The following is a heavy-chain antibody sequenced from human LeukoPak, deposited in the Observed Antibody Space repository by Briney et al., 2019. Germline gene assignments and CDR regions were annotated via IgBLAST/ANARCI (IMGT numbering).Heavy chain of an antibody. Sequence: GASVKVSCKASGYTFTSYGISWVRQAPGQGLEWMGGIIPIFGTANYAQKFQGRVTITTDESTSTAYMELSSLRSEDTAVYYCARCIAARDYYYYMDVWGKGTTVTVSS. D-gene: IGHD6-6*01. CDR1: GYTFTSYG. CDR3: ARCIAARDYYYYMDV. V-gene: IGHV1-69*05. J-gene: IGHJ6*03. CDR2: IIPIFGTA.